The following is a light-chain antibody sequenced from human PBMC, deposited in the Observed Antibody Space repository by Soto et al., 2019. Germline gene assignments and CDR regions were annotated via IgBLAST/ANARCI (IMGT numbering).Light chain of an antibody. V-gene: IGKV3-15*01. CDR1: QSVSRN. CDR3: KQYNNWPLT. Sequence: EIVMTQSPATLSVSPGERATLSCRASQSVSRNLAWYQQKPGQAPRFLIYGASTRATGIPARFSGSGSGKEFTLTISSLQSEDFAVYYCKQYNNWPLTFGGGIKVELK. CDR2: GAS. J-gene: IGKJ4*01.